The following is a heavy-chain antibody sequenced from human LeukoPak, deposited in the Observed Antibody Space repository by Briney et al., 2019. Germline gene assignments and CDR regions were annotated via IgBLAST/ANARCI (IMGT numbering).Heavy chain of an antibody. CDR3: TGSSRSTRYYFDY. V-gene: IGHV4-34*12. Sequence: SETLSLTCAVHDGSFSDYYWSWIRQPPGKGLEWIGEIFHRGNPNYNPSLKSRVTISVDTSENQFSLNLTSVAATDSAVYFCTGSSRSTRYYFDYWGQGILVTVSS. CDR1: DGSFSDYY. J-gene: IGHJ4*02. D-gene: IGHD6-6*01. CDR2: IFHRGNP.